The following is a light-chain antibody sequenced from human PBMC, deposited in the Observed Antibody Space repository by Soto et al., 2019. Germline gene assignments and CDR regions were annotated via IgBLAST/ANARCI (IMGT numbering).Light chain of an antibody. CDR3: QVWDITSVHPVV. CDR2: DDS. V-gene: IGLV3-21*02. CDR1: NIGVKS. J-gene: IGLJ2*01. Sequence: SYELTQPPSVSVAPGQTARITCGGNNIGVKSVHWYQQKPGQAPVVVVHDDSDRPSGIPERFSGSISGNTATLTISRVEAGDEGDYYCQVWDITSVHPVVFGGGTQLTVL.